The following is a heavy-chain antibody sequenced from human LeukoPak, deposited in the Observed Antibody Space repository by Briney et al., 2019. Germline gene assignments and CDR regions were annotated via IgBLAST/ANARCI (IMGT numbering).Heavy chain of an antibody. V-gene: IGHV1-69*04. CDR2: LIPVLGMS. CDR1: GGSFSTYA. Sequence: ASVKVSCTSSGGSFSTYAVNWVRQAPGQGLEWMGRLIPVLGMSHYAPGFQGRVTLTADRSTNTAYMELDRLTSDDTAVYFCARDRGGGFDLAFFDHWGQGTLVTVSS. D-gene: IGHD5-12*01. CDR3: ARDRGGGFDLAFFDH. J-gene: IGHJ4*02.